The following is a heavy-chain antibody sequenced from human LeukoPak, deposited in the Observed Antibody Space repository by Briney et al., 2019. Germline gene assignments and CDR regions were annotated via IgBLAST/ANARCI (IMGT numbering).Heavy chain of an antibody. V-gene: IGHV5-51*01. CDR3: ARPFSNCSGGSCYSGAFDY. J-gene: IGHJ4*02. CDR1: GYSFTSYW. CDR2: IYPGDSDT. Sequence: GESLKISCKGSGYSFTSYWIGWVRQMPGKGLEWMGIIYPGDSDTRYSPSFQGQVTISADKSISTAYLQWSSLKASDTAMYYCARPFSNCSGGSCYSGAFDYWGQGTLVTVSS. D-gene: IGHD2-15*01.